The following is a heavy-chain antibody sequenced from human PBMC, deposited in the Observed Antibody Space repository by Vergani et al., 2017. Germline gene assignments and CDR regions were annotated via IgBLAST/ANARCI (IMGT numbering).Heavy chain of an antibody. J-gene: IGHJ6*02. CDR1: GFTFSDYY. V-gene: IGHV3-11*05. D-gene: IGHD3-10*01. CDR3: ARFGITMVRGNYYGMDV. CDR2: ISSSSSYT. Sequence: QVQLVESGGGLVKPGGSLRLSCAASGFTFSDYYMSWIRQAPGKGLEWVSYISSSSSYTNYADSVKGRFTISRDKAKNSLYLQMNSLRAEDTAVYYCARFGITMVRGNYYGMDVWGQGTTVTVSS.